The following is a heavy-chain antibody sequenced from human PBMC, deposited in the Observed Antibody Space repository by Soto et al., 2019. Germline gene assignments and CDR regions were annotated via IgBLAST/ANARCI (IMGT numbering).Heavy chain of an antibody. Sequence: GESLKISCKGSGFSFTSYWISWVRQMPGKGLEWMGRIDPSDSYTNYSPSFQGHVTISADKSISTAYLQWSSLKASDTAMYYCATPSTTYYYYGMDVWGQGTTVTVSS. CDR1: GFSFTSYW. CDR2: IDPSDSYT. CDR3: ATPSTTYYYYGMDV. V-gene: IGHV5-10-1*01. J-gene: IGHJ6*02. D-gene: IGHD1-1*01.